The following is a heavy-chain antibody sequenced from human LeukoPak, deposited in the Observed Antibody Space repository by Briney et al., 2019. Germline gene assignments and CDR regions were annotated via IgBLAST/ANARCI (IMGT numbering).Heavy chain of an antibody. CDR3: ARDRVTMFRGVGY. CDR1: GFNFNNYA. Sequence: GGSLRLSCAASGFNFNNYALHWVRQAPGKGLEWVAFISFDRNSKYYVDSVKGRFTISRDNSKDTLFLQMNSLRAEDTAMYYCARDRVTMFRGVGYWGQGTLVTVSS. J-gene: IGHJ4*02. D-gene: IGHD3-10*01. CDR2: ISFDRNSK. V-gene: IGHV3-30*04.